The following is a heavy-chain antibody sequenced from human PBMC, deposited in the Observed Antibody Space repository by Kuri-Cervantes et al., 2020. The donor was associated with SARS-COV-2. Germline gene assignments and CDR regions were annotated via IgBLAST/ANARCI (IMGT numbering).Heavy chain of an antibody. CDR1: GFTFSSYW. D-gene: IGHD6-19*01. Sequence: GESLKISCAASGFTFSSYWMSWVRQAPGKGLEWVANIKQDGSEKYYVDSVKGRFTISRDNAKNSLYLQMNSLRAEDTAVYYCARGRQWLALYYFDYRGQGTLVTVSS. V-gene: IGHV3-7*01. CDR3: ARGRQWLALYYFDY. CDR2: IKQDGSEK. J-gene: IGHJ4*02.